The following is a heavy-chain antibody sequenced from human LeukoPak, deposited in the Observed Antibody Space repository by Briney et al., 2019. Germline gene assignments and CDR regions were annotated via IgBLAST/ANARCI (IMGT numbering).Heavy chain of an antibody. CDR1: EFTFSNYA. Sequence: PGRSLRLSCAASEFTFSNYAMHWVRQAPGKGLEWVAIISYDGNNKYYADSVKGRFTISRDNSKNTLYLQMNSLRAEDTAVYYCSKVSPVWLVTHYFDYWGQGTLVTVSS. J-gene: IGHJ4*02. V-gene: IGHV3-30*18. D-gene: IGHD6-19*01. CDR2: ISYDGNNK. CDR3: SKVSPVWLVTHYFDY.